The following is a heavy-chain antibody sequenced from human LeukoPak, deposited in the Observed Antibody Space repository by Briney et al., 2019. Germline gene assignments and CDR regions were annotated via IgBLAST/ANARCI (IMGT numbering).Heavy chain of an antibody. J-gene: IGHJ5*02. CDR2: IIPIFGTA. Sequence: AASVKVSCKASGGTFSSYAISWVRQAPGQGLEWMGGIIPIFGTANYAQKFQGRVTITAAESTSTAYMELSSLRSEDTAVYYCARGVTMVRGVIIPRDRVWFDPWGQGTLVTVSS. D-gene: IGHD3-10*01. V-gene: IGHV1-69*13. CDR1: GGTFSSYA. CDR3: ARGVTMVRGVIIPRDRVWFDP.